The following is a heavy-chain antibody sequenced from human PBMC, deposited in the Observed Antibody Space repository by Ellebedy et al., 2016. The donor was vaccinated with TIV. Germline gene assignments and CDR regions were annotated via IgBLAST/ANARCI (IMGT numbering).Heavy chain of an antibody. V-gene: IGHV3-21*01. CDR2: ISDRSTYI. Sequence: GESLKISCAASGFTFSSYSMNWVRQAPGKGLEWVSSISDRSTYIYYAASVKGRFTISRDNAKNSLYLQMDSLGADDTAVYYCARVMYGDYEVFDFWGQGTLVTVSS. J-gene: IGHJ4*02. CDR3: ARVMYGDYEVFDF. CDR1: GFTFSSYS. D-gene: IGHD4-17*01.